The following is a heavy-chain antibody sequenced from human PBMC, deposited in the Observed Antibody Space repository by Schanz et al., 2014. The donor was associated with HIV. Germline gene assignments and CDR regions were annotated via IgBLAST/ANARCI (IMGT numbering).Heavy chain of an antibody. D-gene: IGHD1-7*01. V-gene: IGHV3-23*01. CDR2: ISGSGGTT. J-gene: IGHJ4*02. Sequence: EVQLLESGGGLVQPGGSLRLSCAASGFTFNSYAMNWVRKAPGKGLEWVSGISGSGGTTYYADSVKGRFTISRDNSENTLFLQMSSLRVEDSAIYYCAKDFGPSPTMELLDYWGQGTLVTVSS. CDR1: GFTFNSYA. CDR3: AKDFGPSPTMELLDY.